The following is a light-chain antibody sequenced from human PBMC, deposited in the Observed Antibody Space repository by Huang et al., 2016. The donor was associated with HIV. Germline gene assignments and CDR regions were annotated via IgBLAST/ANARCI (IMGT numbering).Light chain of an antibody. J-gene: IGKJ4*01. CDR3: HQYNNWLLS. V-gene: IGKV3-15*01. CDR1: RSVSTK. Sequence: EIVMTQSPATLSVSPGERVTLSCRANRSVSTKLAWYQQRPGPAPRLLIYGSATRAPGIPARFSGSGSGTDFSLTISSLQSEDFALYYCHQYNNWLLSFGGGTRVDI. CDR2: GSA.